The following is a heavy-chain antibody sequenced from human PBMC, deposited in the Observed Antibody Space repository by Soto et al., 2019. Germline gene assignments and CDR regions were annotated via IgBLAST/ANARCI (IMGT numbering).Heavy chain of an antibody. V-gene: IGHV3-23*01. Sequence: EVQLLESGGGLVQPGGSLRLSCAASGFTFSSYAMRWVRQAPVKGLEWVSAISGSGGSTYYADSVKGRFTISSDNSKNTLYLQMNSLRAEDTAVYYCARRGSGSYYDHWGQGTLVTVSS. CDR3: ARRGSGSYYDH. CDR2: ISGSGGST. CDR1: GFTFSSYA. D-gene: IGHD1-26*01. J-gene: IGHJ4*02.